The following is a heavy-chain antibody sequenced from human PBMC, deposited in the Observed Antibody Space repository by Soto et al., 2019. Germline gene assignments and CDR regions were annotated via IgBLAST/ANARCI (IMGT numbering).Heavy chain of an antibody. CDR3: AKAGSSWHESFAFDY. CDR1: GFTFSSYG. Sequence: GVSLRLSCAASGFTFSSYGMYWVRQAPGKGLEWVAVISYDGSNKYYADSVKGRFTISRDNSKNTLYLQMNSLRAEDTAVYYCAKAGSSWHESFAFDYWGQGTLVTVSS. V-gene: IGHV3-30*18. J-gene: IGHJ4*02. CDR2: ISYDGSNK. D-gene: IGHD6-13*01.